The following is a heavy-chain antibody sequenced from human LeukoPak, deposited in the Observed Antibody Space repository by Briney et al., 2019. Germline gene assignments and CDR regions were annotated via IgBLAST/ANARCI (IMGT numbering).Heavy chain of an antibody. CDR3: AKDGGSGWYGAFDI. V-gene: IGHV3-48*01. D-gene: IGHD6-13*01. Sequence: GGSLRLSCAASGFTFSSSSMNWVRQAPGKGLEWISYISSSSNTMYYADSVKGRFTISRDNAKNSVYLQMNSLRAEDTAVYYCAKDGGSGWYGAFDIWGQGTMVTVSS. J-gene: IGHJ3*02. CDR2: ISSSSNTM. CDR1: GFTFSSSS.